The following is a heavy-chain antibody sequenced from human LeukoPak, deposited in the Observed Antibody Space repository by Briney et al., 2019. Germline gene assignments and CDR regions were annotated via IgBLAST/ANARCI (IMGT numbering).Heavy chain of an antibody. CDR2: IYSGGST. Sequence: GGSLRLSCAASGFTVSSNYMSWVRQAPGKGLEWVSVIYSGGSTYYAGSVKGRFTISRDNSKNTLYLQMNSLRAEDTAVYYCAREKNGDYPYYFDYWGQGTLVTVSS. D-gene: IGHD4-17*01. CDR3: AREKNGDYPYYFDY. V-gene: IGHV3-53*01. J-gene: IGHJ4*02. CDR1: GFTVSSNY.